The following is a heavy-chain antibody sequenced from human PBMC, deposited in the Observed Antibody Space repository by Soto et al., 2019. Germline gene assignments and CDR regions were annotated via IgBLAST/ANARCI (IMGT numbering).Heavy chain of an antibody. CDR2: IYYSGST. V-gene: IGHV4-59*01. CDR3: ARDNGYSYGYNLDH. J-gene: IGHJ4*02. CDR1: GCSLSRYY. Sequence: SETLSLTFPFSGCSLSRYYLSLVPAPPGKGLEWIGYIYYSGSTNYNPSLKSRVTISVDTSKNQFSLKLTSVTAADTAVYYCARDNGYSYGYNLDHWGQGTLVTVSS. D-gene: IGHD5-18*01.